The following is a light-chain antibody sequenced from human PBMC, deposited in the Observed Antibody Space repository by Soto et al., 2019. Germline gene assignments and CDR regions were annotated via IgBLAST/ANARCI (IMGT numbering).Light chain of an antibody. CDR3: CSYAGFSSVV. CDR2: EGN. V-gene: IGLV2-23*03. CDR1: GGYNL. J-gene: IGLJ1*01. Sequence: GGYNLVSWFQQHPGRAPKLMIYEGNKRPSRVSNRFSASKSGNTAALTISGLQDEDEADYYCCSYAGFSSVVFGSGTKVTVL.